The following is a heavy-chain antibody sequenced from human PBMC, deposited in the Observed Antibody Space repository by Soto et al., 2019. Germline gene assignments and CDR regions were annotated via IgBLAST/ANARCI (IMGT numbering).Heavy chain of an antibody. CDR1: GFTFSRYA. V-gene: IGHV3-30*04. CDR3: ARSRNSAVADSFDF. CDR2: ISRDGSNK. J-gene: IGHJ4*01. Sequence: SCAASGFTFSRYAIHWVRQAPGKGLEGVAVISRDGSNKYYVDSVKGRFTISRDNSKNTLYLQMNSLRDEDTAVYYCARSRNSAVADSFDFWGHGTLVTVSS. D-gene: IGHD3-10*01.